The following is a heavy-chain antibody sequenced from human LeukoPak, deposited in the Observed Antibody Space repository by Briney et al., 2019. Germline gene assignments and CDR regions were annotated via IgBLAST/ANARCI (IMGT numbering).Heavy chain of an antibody. Sequence: PGGSLRLSCAASRFSVSSNYMSWVRQAPGKGLEWVSVIYSGGNTYYADSVKGRFTISRDNSKNTLYLQLNSLRAEDTAVYYYAGGVWLRPDYWGQGTPVTVSS. D-gene: IGHD3-10*01. CDR2: IYSGGNT. CDR1: RFSVSSNY. V-gene: IGHV3-53*01. CDR3: AGGVWLRPDY. J-gene: IGHJ4*02.